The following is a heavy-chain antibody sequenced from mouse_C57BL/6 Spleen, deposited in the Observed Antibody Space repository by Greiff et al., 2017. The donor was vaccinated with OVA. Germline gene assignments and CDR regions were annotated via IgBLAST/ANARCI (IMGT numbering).Heavy chain of an antibody. CDR2: IDPEDGDT. Sequence: VHVKQSGAELVRPGASVKLSCTASGFNIKDYYMHWVKQRPEQGLEWIGRIDPEDGDTEYAPKFQGKATMTADTSSNTAYLQLSSLTSEDTAVYYCTTTVEWYFDVWGTGTTVTVSS. V-gene: IGHV14-1*01. J-gene: IGHJ1*03. CDR3: TTTVEWYFDV. CDR1: GFNIKDYY. D-gene: IGHD1-1*01.